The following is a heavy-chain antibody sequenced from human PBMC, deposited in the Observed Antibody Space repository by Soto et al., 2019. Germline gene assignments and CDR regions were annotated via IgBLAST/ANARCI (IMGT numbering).Heavy chain of an antibody. J-gene: IGHJ6*03. CDR3: AKGGGGPYCSSTSCQDYYYYYMDV. CDR2: ISGSGGST. Sequence: GGSLRLSCAASGFTFSSYAMSWVRQAPGKGLEWVSAISGSGGSTYYADSVKGRFTISRDNSKNTLYLQMNSLRAEETAVYYCAKGGGGPYCSSTSCQDYYYYYMDVWGKGTTVTVSS. D-gene: IGHD2-2*01. CDR1: GFTFSSYA. V-gene: IGHV3-23*01.